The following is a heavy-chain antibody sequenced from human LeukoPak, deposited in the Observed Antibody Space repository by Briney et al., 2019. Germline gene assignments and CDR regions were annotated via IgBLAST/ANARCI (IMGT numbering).Heavy chain of an antibody. CDR3: ARSACSSTSCYMPLYYFDY. J-gene: IGHJ4*02. CDR1: GGSISSGGYY. D-gene: IGHD2-2*02. V-gene: IGHV4-30-2*01. CDR2: IYHSGST. Sequence: SETLSLTCTVSGGSISSGGYYWSWIRQPPGKGLEWIGYIYHSGSTYYNPSLKSRVTISVDRSKNQFSLKLSSVTAADTAVYYCARSACSSTSCYMPLYYFDYWGQGTLVTVSS.